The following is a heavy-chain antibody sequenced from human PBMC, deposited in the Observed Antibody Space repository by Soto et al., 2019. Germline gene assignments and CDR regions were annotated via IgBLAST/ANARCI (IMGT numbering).Heavy chain of an antibody. CDR2: IGTAGDT. D-gene: IGHD6-6*01. CDR3: ARDRRRGQRGHSSSYYYGMDV. Sequence: GGALRLSCAASGFTFSSYDMHWVRQATGKGLEWVSAIGTAGDTYYPGSVKGRFTISRENAKNSLYLQMNSLRAEDTAVYYCARDRRRGQRGHSSSYYYGMDVWGQGTTVTVSS. V-gene: IGHV3-13*01. J-gene: IGHJ6*02. CDR1: GFTFSSYD.